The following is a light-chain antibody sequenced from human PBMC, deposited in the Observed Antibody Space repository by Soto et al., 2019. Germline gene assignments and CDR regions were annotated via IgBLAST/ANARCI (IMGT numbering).Light chain of an antibody. V-gene: IGLV1-47*01. Sequence: QSALTQPPSASGTPGQRVTISCSGSSSNIGNNYVYWYQHLPGTAPKLFIYRNNERPSGVPDRFSASKSGTSASLAISGLRSEDEANYYCATWDDSLSGVVFGGGTKLTVL. CDR3: ATWDDSLSGVV. CDR2: RNN. CDR1: SSNIGNNY. J-gene: IGLJ2*01.